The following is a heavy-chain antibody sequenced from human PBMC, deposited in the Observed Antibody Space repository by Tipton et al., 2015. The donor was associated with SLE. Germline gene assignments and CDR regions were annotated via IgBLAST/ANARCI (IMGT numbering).Heavy chain of an antibody. Sequence: QSGPEVKKPGASVKVSCKASGYTFTSYGISWVRQAPGQGLEWMGWISTYNANTHYAQKLLGRVTMTTYTSTSTAYMELRSLRSDDTAVYYCAREVYSGSYYYYYGMDVWGQGTTVTISS. V-gene: IGHV1-18*01. D-gene: IGHD3-10*01. CDR3: AREVYSGSYYYYYGMDV. CDR1: GYTFTSYG. CDR2: ISTYNANT. J-gene: IGHJ6*02.